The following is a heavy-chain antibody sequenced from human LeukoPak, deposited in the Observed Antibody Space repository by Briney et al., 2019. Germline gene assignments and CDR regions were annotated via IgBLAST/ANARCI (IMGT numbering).Heavy chain of an antibody. Sequence: GGSLRLSCAASGFTVSSNYMSWVRQAPGKGLEWVGFIRSKAYGGTTEYAASVKGRFTISRDDSKSIAYLQMNSLKTEDTAVYYCTRVVVVAATQDYWGQGTLVTVSS. D-gene: IGHD2-15*01. J-gene: IGHJ4*02. CDR3: TRVVVVAATQDY. V-gene: IGHV3-49*04. CDR1: GFTVSSNY. CDR2: IRSKAYGGTT.